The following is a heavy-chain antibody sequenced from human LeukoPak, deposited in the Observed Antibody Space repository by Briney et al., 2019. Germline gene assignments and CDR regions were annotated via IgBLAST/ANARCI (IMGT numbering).Heavy chain of an antibody. CDR3: AKARVQLWLGPDAFDI. Sequence: GGSLRLSCAGSGFTFSSYSMNWVRQAPGKGLEWVSSISSSSSYIYYADSVKGRFTISRDNSKNTLYLQMNSLRAEDTAVYYCAKARVQLWLGPDAFDIWGQGTMVTVSS. CDR2: ISSSSSYI. CDR1: GFTFSSYS. V-gene: IGHV3-21*04. D-gene: IGHD5-18*01. J-gene: IGHJ3*02.